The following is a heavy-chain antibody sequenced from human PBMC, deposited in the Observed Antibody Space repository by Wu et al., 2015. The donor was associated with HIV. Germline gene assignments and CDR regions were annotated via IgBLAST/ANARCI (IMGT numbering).Heavy chain of an antibody. CDR2: ININSGGT. J-gene: IGHJ6*02. V-gene: IGHV1-2*02. CDR1: GYIFTEYY. CDR3: ARPGGSPQSGYYYYAMDV. D-gene: IGHD3-10*01. Sequence: QVQLVQSGAEVKKPGASVKVSCKASGYIFTEYYIHWIRQAPGQGLEWMGWININSGGTNYAQTFRGRVTMTRDTSITTVYMELSRLISDDTAVYYCARPGGSPQSGYYYYAMDVWGQGTTVTVSS.